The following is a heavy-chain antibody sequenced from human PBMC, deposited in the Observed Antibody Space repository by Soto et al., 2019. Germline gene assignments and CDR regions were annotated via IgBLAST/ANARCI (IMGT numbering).Heavy chain of an antibody. D-gene: IGHD2-21*02. V-gene: IGHV3-23*01. J-gene: IGHJ4*02. CDR2: IGASGDIT. CDR3: AKDDFTDRGDDYFDY. CDR1: GFSSTNFA. Sequence: GGSLRLSCAASGFSSTNFAMSWVRQAPGKGLEWVAGIGASGDITWYADSVKGRLSISRDNSKNTLYLQLNSLRFEDTAVYYCAKDDFTDRGDDYFDYWGPGTLVTVSS.